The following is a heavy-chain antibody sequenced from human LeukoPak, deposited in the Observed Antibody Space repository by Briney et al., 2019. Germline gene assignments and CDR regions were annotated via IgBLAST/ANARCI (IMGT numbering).Heavy chain of an antibody. D-gene: IGHD4-17*01. Sequence: SETLSLTCTVSGGSINDYYWTWIRQAPGKGLEWIGYISNSGTTDYNPSLKSRVTMSVDTSNNEFSLRLTSVTAADTAMYYCARDVRGAVTSNCFDPWGQGTLVTVSS. CDR2: ISNSGTT. V-gene: IGHV4-59*01. CDR1: GGSINDYY. J-gene: IGHJ5*02. CDR3: ARDVRGAVTSNCFDP.